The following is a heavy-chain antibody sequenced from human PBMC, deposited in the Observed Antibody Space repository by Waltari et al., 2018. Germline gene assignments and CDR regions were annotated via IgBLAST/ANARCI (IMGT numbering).Heavy chain of an antibody. CDR2: IIPIFGTA. CDR3: ARDTRYGGNSGGFQH. Sequence: QVQLVQSGAEVKKPGSSVKVSCKASGGTFSSYAISWVRQAPGQGLEWMGGIIPIFGTANYAQKFQGRVTITADESTSTAYMELSSVRSEDTAVDYCARDTRYGGNSGGFQHWGQGTLVTVSS. V-gene: IGHV1-69*01. CDR1: GGTFSSYA. D-gene: IGHD4-17*01. J-gene: IGHJ1*01.